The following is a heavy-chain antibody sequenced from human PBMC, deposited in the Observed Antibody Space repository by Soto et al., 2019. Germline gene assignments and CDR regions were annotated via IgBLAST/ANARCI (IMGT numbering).Heavy chain of an antibody. CDR2: ISYDGSNT. CDR3: VKGRGRGGSAEFDS. CDR1: GFTFSTYD. J-gene: IGHJ4*02. V-gene: IGHV3-30*18. Sequence: QVQLVEAGGGGGQPGRSLRLSCAPSGFTFSTYDMHWVRQAPGKGLEWVALISYDGSNTFSADSVKGRFTIYRDNSKNTVYLQTDSLGPEDTAVYYCVKGRGRGGSAEFDSWGQGTLVTVSS. D-gene: IGHD3-10*01.